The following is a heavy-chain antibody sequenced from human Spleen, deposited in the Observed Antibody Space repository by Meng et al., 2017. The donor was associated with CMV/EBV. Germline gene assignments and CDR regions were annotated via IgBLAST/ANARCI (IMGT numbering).Heavy chain of an antibody. CDR1: GDSVSSNSAA. D-gene: IGHD1-7*01. CDR2: TYYRSKWYN. Sequence: CAISGDSVSSNSAAWNWIRQSPSRGLEWLGRTYYRSKWYNDYAASVKSRIIINSDTSKNQFSLQLNSVTPEDTAVYYCASITGTRDYWGRGTLVTVSS. J-gene: IGHJ4*02. V-gene: IGHV6-1*01. CDR3: ASITGTRDY.